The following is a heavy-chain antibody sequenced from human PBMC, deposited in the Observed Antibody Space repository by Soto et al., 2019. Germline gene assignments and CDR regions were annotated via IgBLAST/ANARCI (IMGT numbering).Heavy chain of an antibody. CDR1: SFTFTDAW. CDR2: IKSKIDGGTT. V-gene: IGHV3-15*07. J-gene: IGHJ3*02. D-gene: IGHD5-12*01. CDR3: ATDQASGDNVWVGSFDT. Sequence: EAQLVESGGGLVNPGGSLGLSCAASSFTFTDAWINWVRQAPGKGLEWVGRIKSKIDGGTTDYAAPVKGRFSISRDDSKHILYLQMNSLKTEDTAVYYCATDQASGDNVWVGSFDTWGQATMVTVSS.